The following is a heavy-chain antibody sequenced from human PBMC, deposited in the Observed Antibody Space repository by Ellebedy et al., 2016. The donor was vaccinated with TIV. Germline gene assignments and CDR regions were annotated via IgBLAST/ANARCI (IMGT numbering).Heavy chain of an antibody. CDR1: GYTFTGYY. CDR2: INPNSGGT. Sequence: ASVKVSCKASGYTFTGYYMHWVRQAPGQGLEWMGWINPNSGGTKYAQKFQGRVTMTRDTSISTAYMELRSLRSDDTAVYYCARDFYETDHWFDTFDIWGQGTVVAVSS. V-gene: IGHV1-2*02. J-gene: IGHJ3*02. CDR3: ARDFYETDHWFDTFDI. D-gene: IGHD2/OR15-2a*01.